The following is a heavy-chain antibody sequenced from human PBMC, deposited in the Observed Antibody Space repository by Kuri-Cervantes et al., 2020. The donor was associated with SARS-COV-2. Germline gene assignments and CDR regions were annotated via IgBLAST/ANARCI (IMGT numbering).Heavy chain of an antibody. Sequence: SETLSLTCTVSGYSISSGYYWGWIRQPPGKGLEWIGSIYHSGSTYYNPSLKSRVTISVDTSKKQVSLEMRSVTAADTAVYYCARSDYDGSGGFYPNLWGQGILVTVSS. V-gene: IGHV4-38-2*02. J-gene: IGHJ5*02. CDR1: GYSISSGYY. CDR3: ARSDYDGSGGFYPNL. D-gene: IGHD3-10*01. CDR2: IYHSGST.